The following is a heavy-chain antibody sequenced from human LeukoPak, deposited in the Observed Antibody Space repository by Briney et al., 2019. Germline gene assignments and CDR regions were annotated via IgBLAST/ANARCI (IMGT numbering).Heavy chain of an antibody. D-gene: IGHD6-6*01. CDR2: FDPEDGET. CDR3: ARSDNYRYSSSEFDY. V-gene: IGHV1-24*01. J-gene: IGHJ4*02. Sequence: GASVKVSCKVSGYTLTELSMHWVRQAPGKGLEWMGGFDPEDGETIYAQKFQGRVTMTEDTSTDTAYMELSSLRSEDTAVYYCARSDNYRYSSSEFDYWGQGTLVTVSS. CDR1: GYTLTELS.